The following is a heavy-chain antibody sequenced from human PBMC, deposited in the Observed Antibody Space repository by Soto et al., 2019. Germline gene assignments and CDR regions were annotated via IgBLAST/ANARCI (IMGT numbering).Heavy chain of an antibody. CDR1: GFTFSNAW. V-gene: IGHV3-15*01. CDR3: TTDRKPYGYCSGGSCYCPFDY. CDR2: IKSKTDGGTT. J-gene: IGHJ4*02. D-gene: IGHD2-15*01. Sequence: GSLRLSCAASGFTFSNAWMSWVRQAPGKGLEWVGRIKSKTDGGTTDYAAPVKGRFTISRDDSKNTLYLQMNSLKTEDTAVYYCTTDRKPYGYCSGGSCYCPFDYWGQGTLVTVSS.